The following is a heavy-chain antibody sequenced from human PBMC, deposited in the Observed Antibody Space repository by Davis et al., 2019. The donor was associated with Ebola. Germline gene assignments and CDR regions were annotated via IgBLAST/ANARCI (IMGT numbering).Heavy chain of an antibody. Sequence: GESLKISCAASGFTFRDFYMIWVRQAPGKGLESVAYISSSGNSIYYGDSVKGRFTISRDNAKNSLYLQMHSLRAEDTAVYYCAREDGYSGYDFYSPDAHYYYYNGLDVWGTGTTVTVSS. V-gene: IGHV3-11*01. J-gene: IGHJ6*04. CDR2: ISSSGNSI. CDR1: GFTFRDFY. CDR3: AREDGYSGYDFYSPDAHYYYYNGLDV. D-gene: IGHD5-12*01.